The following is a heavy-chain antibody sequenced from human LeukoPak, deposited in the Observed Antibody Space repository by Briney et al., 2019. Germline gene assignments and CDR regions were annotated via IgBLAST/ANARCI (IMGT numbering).Heavy chain of an antibody. Sequence: SETLSLTCTVSGGSISSYYWSWIRQPPGKGLEWIGYIYYSGSTNYNPSLKSRVTISVDTSKNQFSLKLSSVTAADTAVYYCARESIDGDYGDPDAFDIGGQGTRVTVS. V-gene: IGHV4-59*01. CDR1: GGSISSYY. CDR2: IYYSGST. D-gene: IGHD4-17*01. J-gene: IGHJ3*02. CDR3: ARESIDGDYGDPDAFDI.